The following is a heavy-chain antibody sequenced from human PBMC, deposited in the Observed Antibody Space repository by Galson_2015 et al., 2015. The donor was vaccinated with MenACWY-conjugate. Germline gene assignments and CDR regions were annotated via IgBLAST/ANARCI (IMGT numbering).Heavy chain of an antibody. CDR2: ISYDGTNK. V-gene: IGHV3-30*04. D-gene: IGHD2-2*01. CDR3: ARVSLDCSSVTCLSADYYYYYGIDV. J-gene: IGHJ6*02. CDR1: GFTFSSYA. Sequence: SLRLSCAASGFTFSSYAMHWVRQGPGKGLEWVAVISYDGTNKNYADSVKGRFTISRDSSKNTLYLQMNSLRGEDTAVYYCARVSLDCSSVTCLSADYYYYYGIDVWGQGTTVTVSS.